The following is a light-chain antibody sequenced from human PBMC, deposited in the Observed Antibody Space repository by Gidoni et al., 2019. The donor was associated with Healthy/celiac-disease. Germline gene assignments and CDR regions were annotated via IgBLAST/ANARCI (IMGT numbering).Light chain of an antibody. CDR1: QSISSY. CDR3: QQSYSTPPIT. J-gene: IGKJ4*01. CDR2: AAS. Sequence: DIQMTQSPSSLSASVGDRVNITCRASQSISSYLNWYQQKPGKAPKLLIYAASSLQSGVPSRFSGSGSGTDFTLTISSLQPEDFATYYCQQSYSTPPITFGGGTKVEIK. V-gene: IGKV1-39*01.